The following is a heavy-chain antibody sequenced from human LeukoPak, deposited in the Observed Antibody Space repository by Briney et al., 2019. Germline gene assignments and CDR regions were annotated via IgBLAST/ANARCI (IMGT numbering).Heavy chain of an antibody. Sequence: SETLSLTCTVSGGSISIGGYYWNWIRQHPGKGLEWIGYIYYSGDTNYNPSLKSRVTISLDTSKNQFSLKLSSVTAADTAVYYCAGHHPRNTVDFWGQGTLVTVSS. V-gene: IGHV4-61*08. J-gene: IGHJ4*02. CDR2: IYYSGDT. D-gene: IGHD2/OR15-2a*01. CDR3: AGHHPRNTVDF. CDR1: GGSISIGGYY.